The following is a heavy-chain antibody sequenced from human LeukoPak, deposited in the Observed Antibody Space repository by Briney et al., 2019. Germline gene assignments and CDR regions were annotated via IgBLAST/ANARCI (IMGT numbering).Heavy chain of an antibody. CDR1: GFTFSSYA. CDR3: TTVTYSSGWYWSPEYYFDY. CDR2: ISGSGGST. Sequence: GGSLRLSCAASGFTFSSYAMSWVRQAPGKGLEWVSAISGSGGSTYYADSVKGRFTISRDNSKNTLYLQMNSLRAEDTAVYYCTTVTYSSGWYWSPEYYFDYWGQGTLVTVSS. V-gene: IGHV3-23*01. J-gene: IGHJ4*02. D-gene: IGHD6-19*01.